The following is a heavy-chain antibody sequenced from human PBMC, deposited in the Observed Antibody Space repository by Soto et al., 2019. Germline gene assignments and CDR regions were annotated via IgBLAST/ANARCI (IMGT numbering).Heavy chain of an antibody. CDR1: GGSISSGDYK. CDR3: ARSDNYVPFEY. V-gene: IGHV4-30-4*01. J-gene: IGHJ4*02. Sequence: QVQLRESGPGLVKTSQTRSLTCTVSGGSISSGDYKWSWIRQPPGKGLEWIGYIYYSGYNYNNPSLKSRVTMSVDTSKNLFSLKLSSVTAADTAVYYCARSDNYVPFEYWGQGTLVTVSS. D-gene: IGHD4-4*01. CDR2: IYYSGYN.